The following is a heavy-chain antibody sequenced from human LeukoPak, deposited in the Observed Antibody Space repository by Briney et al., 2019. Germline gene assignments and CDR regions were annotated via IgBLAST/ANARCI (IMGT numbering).Heavy chain of an antibody. CDR3: AKDQWLVLDY. J-gene: IGHJ4*02. D-gene: IGHD6-19*01. V-gene: IGHV3-30*02. Sequence: GGSLRLSCAASGFTFSTYAMHWVRQAPGKGLEWVSFIRYDGSNEYYADSVKGRFTISRDNSKNTLYLQMNSLRAEDTAVYSCAKDQWLVLDYWGQGTLVTVSS. CDR1: GFTFSTYA. CDR2: IRYDGSNE.